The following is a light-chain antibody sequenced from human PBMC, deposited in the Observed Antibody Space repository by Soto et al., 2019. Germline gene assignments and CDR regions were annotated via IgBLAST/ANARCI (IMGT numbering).Light chain of an antibody. V-gene: IGKV3-11*01. Sequence: EIVLTQSPATLSLSPGERATLSCRASQSVSSYLAWYQQKPGQAHRLLIYDASNRATGIPARFSGSGSGTDFTLTISSLEPEDFAVYYCQQRRNWPRWTFGQGTKVEIK. CDR2: DAS. CDR3: QQRRNWPRWT. CDR1: QSVSSY. J-gene: IGKJ1*01.